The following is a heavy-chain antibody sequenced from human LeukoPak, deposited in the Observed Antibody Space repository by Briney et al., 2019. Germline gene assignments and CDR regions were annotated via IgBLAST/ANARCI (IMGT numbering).Heavy chain of an antibody. CDR2: VNPNSGNT. Sequence: ASVKVSCKASGYTFTSYDINWVRQAPGQGLEGMGWVNPNSGNTVYAQKFQGRVTITRNTSISTAYMELSSLRSEDTAVYYCARGRYNWNDVDYYYYYYYMDVWGKGTTVTVSS. D-gene: IGHD1-1*01. CDR1: GYTFTSYD. V-gene: IGHV1-8*03. CDR3: ARGRYNWNDVDYYYYYYYMDV. J-gene: IGHJ6*03.